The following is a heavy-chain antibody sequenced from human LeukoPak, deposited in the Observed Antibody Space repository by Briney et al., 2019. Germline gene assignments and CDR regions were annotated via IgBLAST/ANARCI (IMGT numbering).Heavy chain of an antibody. J-gene: IGHJ2*01. V-gene: IGHV1-8*01. CDR3: AIGPGKDGFFDI. Sequence: ASVKVSCKASGFTFTSYDINWVRQATGQGLEWRGWMNPISGSRGYAQNFQGRVSVTTSSSTSTAYFDLNSLTSEDTAGHYFAIGPGKDGFFDIWGRGTLVTVSS. CDR2: MNPISGSR. CDR1: GFTFTSYD.